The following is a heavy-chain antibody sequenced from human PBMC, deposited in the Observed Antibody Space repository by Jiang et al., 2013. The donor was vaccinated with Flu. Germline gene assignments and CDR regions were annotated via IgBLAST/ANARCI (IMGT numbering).Heavy chain of an antibody. CDR2: IYHSGTT. D-gene: IGHD3-22*01. J-gene: IGHJ4*02. CDR3: TSNGYYSLEY. V-gene: IGHV4-4*02. CDR1: GGSISSSHW. Sequence: GPGLVKPSETLSLTCAVSGGSISSSHWWSWVRQSPGKGLEWIGEIYHSGTTNYNPSLSSRVTISVDKSKNHFSLKLGSVTAADTAIYYCTSNGYYSLEYWGQGTLVTVSS.